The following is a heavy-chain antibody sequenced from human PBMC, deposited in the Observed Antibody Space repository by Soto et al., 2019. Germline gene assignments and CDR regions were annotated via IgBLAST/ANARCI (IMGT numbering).Heavy chain of an antibody. CDR2: ISTYNGDT. Sequence: QVQLVQSGPEVKKPGASVKVSCEASGYTFTTSGISWVRQAPGQGLEWMGWISTYNGDTNSAQKFQGRVTMTADTSTGTVYMELMSPKSDDTAVYYCARQGSWPYYYYGLDVWGQWTTVTVSS. D-gene: IGHD1-26*01. V-gene: IGHV1-18*01. J-gene: IGHJ6*02. CDR1: GYTFTTSG. CDR3: ARQGSWPYYYYGLDV.